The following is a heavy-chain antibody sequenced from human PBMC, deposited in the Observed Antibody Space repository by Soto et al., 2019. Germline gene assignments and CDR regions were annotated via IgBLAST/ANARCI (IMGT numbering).Heavy chain of an antibody. CDR1: GGSISSSSSY. V-gene: IGHV4-39*01. CDR3: ESLSKPEYIMRGHFDS. D-gene: IGHD3-16*01. Sequence: SETLSLTCTVSGGSISSSSSYWGWIRQPPGKGLEWIGSIYYSGSTYYNPSLKSRVNILQDTSKNQFSLNLTSMTAADTAVYYCESLSKPEYIMRGHFDSWGQGTLVTVSS. CDR2: IYYSGST. J-gene: IGHJ4*02.